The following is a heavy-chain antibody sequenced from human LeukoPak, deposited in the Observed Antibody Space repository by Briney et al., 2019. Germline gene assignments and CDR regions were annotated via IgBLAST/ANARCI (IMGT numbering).Heavy chain of an antibody. CDR1: GFSFTNAW. CDR2: IKRKTDGGTT. V-gene: IGHV3-15*01. J-gene: IGHJ5*01. Sequence: GGSLRLSCAASGFSFTNAWMTWVRQAPGKGLEWVGRIKRKTDGGTTDSAAPVKGRFTISRDDSNNTLYLEMNSLKTEDTAVYYCANGGYSREERFDSWGQGTLVIVSS. CDR3: ANGGYSREERFDS. D-gene: IGHD5-12*01.